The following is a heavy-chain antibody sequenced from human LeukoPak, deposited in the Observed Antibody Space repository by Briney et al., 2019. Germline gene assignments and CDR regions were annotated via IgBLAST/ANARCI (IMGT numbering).Heavy chain of an antibody. D-gene: IGHD3-3*01. J-gene: IGHJ6*02. CDR1: GYTFTSYA. Sequence: ASVKVSCKASGYTFTSYAMHWVRQAPGQRLEWMGWISAYNGNTNYAQKLQGRVTMTTDTSTSTAYMEQRSLRSDDTAVYYCARADERYYDFWSGWAHYGMDVWGQGTTVTVSS. V-gene: IGHV1-18*01. CDR3: ARADERYYDFWSGWAHYGMDV. CDR2: ISAYNGNT.